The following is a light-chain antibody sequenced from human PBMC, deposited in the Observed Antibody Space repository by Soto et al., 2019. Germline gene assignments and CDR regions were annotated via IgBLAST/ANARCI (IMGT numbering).Light chain of an antibody. CDR3: QQLNTWPII. CDR2: GAS. J-gene: IGKJ5*01. CDR1: QSVSGSY. V-gene: IGKV3-20*01. Sequence: EIVLTQSPGTLSLSPGERSTLSCRSSQSVSGSYLAWYQQKPGQAPRLLIYGASSRAAGIPDRFSGSGSGTEFTLTISSLQPEDFATYYCQQLNTWPIIFGQGTRLEIK.